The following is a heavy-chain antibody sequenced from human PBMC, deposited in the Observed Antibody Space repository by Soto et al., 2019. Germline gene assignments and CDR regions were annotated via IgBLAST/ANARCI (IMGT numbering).Heavy chain of an antibody. CDR2: IYHSGST. CDR1: GDSISSSNW. D-gene: IGHD1-26*01. V-gene: IGHV4-4*02. CDR3: ARHSGSYFRDY. Sequence: SETLSLTCAVSGDSISSSNWWSWVRQPPGKGLEWIGEIYHSGSTNYNPSLKSRVTISVDKSKNQFSLNLNSVTAADTAVYYCARHSGSYFRDYFGQGTRVTVSS. J-gene: IGHJ4*02.